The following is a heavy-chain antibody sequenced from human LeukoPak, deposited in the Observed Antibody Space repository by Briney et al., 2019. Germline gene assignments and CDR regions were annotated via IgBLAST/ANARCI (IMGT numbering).Heavy chain of an antibody. V-gene: IGHV3-23*01. Sequence: GGSLRLSCAASGFTFSSYAMSWVRQAPGKGLEWVSAISGSGGSTYYADSVKGRFTISRDNSKNTLYLQMNSLRAEDTAVYYCAKDPYIVVVAAATHFDYWGQGTLVTVSS. D-gene: IGHD2-15*01. CDR3: AKDPYIVVVAAATHFDY. CDR2: ISGSGGST. J-gene: IGHJ4*02. CDR1: GFTFSSYA.